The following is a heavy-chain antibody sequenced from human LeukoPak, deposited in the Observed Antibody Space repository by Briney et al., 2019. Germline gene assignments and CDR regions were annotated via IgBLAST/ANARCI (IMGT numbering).Heavy chain of an antibody. Sequence: ASVKVSCKASGYTFTSYGISWVRQAPGQGLKWMGWISAYNGNTNYAQKLQGRVTMTTDTSTSTAYMELRSLRSDDTAVYYCARNAYCSSTSCYPDYWGQGTLVTVSS. CDR1: GYTFTSYG. V-gene: IGHV1-18*01. D-gene: IGHD2-2*01. CDR2: ISAYNGNT. J-gene: IGHJ4*02. CDR3: ARNAYCSSTSCYPDY.